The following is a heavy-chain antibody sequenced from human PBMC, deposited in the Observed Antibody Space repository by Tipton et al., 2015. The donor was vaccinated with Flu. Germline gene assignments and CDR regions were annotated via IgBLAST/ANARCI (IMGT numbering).Heavy chain of an antibody. Sequence: SLRLSCAASGFTFSSYGMHWVRQAPGKGLEWEAVILYDGNNKDYADTVKGRFTISRDNSKNTLYLQMNSLRVEDTAVYYCAKEGGGPAMISTGAFDIWGQGTMVTVSS. J-gene: IGHJ3*02. CDR3: AKEGGGPAMISTGAFDI. CDR2: ILYDGNNK. D-gene: IGHD3/OR15-3a*01. CDR1: GFTFSSYG. V-gene: IGHV3-30*18.